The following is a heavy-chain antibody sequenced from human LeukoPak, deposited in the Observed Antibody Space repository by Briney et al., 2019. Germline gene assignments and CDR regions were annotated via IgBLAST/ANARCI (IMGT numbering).Heavy chain of an antibody. D-gene: IGHD2-2*01. CDR2: INPNSGGT. V-gene: IGHV1-2*02. Sequence: ASVKVSCKASGYTFTGYYMHWVRQASGQGLEWMGWINPNSGGTNYARKFQGRVTTTRDTSISTAYMELSRLRSDDTAVYYCARSQSFYCSSTSCYPDYWGQGTLVTVSS. CDR1: GYTFTGYY. J-gene: IGHJ4*02. CDR3: ARSQSFYCSSTSCYPDY.